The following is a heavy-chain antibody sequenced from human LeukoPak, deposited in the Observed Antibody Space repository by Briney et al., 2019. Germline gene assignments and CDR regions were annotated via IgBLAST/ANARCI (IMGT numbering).Heavy chain of an antibody. Sequence: TSVKVSCKASGYTFTSNYIHWVRQAPGQGLEWMGMIYPRDGSTSYAQKFQGRVTVTRDTSTSTVHMELSGLRSEDTAVYYCARDQEGFDHWGQGTLVTVSS. CDR1: GYTFTSNY. CDR3: ARDQEGFDH. V-gene: IGHV1-46*01. J-gene: IGHJ4*02. CDR2: IYPRDGST.